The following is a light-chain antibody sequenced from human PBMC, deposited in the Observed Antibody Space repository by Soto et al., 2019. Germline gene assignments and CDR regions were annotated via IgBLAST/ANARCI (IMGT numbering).Light chain of an antibody. J-gene: IGLJ1*01. V-gene: IGLV2-14*03. CDR2: AVG. CDR3: TSYTPSSTYV. Sequence: QSALTQPASVSGSPGQSITISCTGTSSDVGNYDYVSWYQQYPGKAPKLMIYAVGRRPSGVSNRFSGSKSGNTASLTISGLQAEDEADYYCTSYTPSSTYVFGTGTKSPS. CDR1: SSDVGNYDY.